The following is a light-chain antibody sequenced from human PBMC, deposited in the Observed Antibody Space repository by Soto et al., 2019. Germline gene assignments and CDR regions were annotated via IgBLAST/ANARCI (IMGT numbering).Light chain of an antibody. CDR2: YDD. CDR1: SSNVGNNA. CDR3: AAWDDRLDGVV. Sequence: QSVLTQPPSVSEASRQRVTISCSGSSSNVGNNAVSWYQQFPGKAPKLLIYYDDVLPSGVSDRFSGSKSGTSASLAISGLQSEDEADYYCAAWDDRLDGVVFGGGTKLTVL. V-gene: IGLV1-36*01. J-gene: IGLJ2*01.